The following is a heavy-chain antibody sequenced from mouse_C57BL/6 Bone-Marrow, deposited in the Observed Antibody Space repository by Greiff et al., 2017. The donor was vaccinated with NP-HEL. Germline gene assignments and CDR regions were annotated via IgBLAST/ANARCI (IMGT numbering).Heavy chain of an antibody. J-gene: IGHJ1*03. V-gene: IGHV10-3*01. D-gene: IGHD2-10*02. Sequence: EADGGLVQPKGSLKLSCAASGFTFNTYAMHWVRQAPGKGLEWVARIRSKSSNYATYYADSVKDRFTISRDDSQSMLYLQMNNLKTEDTAMYYCVRAPSSHWYFDVWGTGTTVTVSS. CDR3: VRAPSSHWYFDV. CDR1: GFTFNTYA. CDR2: IRSKSSNYAT.